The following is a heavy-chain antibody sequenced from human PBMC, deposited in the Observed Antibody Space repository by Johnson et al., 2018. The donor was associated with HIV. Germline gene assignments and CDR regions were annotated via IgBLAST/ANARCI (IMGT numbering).Heavy chain of an antibody. CDR3: AKDDQNYYGSGSYYDAFDI. J-gene: IGHJ3*02. D-gene: IGHD3-10*01. CDR1: GFTFTTSA. Sequence: VQLVESGGGLVQPGGSLRLSCAASGFTFTTSAMSWVRQAPGKGLEWVSAIYSGGSTYYADSVKGRFTISRDNSKNTLYLQMNSLRAEDTAVYYCAKDDQNYYGSGSYYDAFDIWGQGTMVTVSS. V-gene: IGHV3-23*03. CDR2: IYSGGST.